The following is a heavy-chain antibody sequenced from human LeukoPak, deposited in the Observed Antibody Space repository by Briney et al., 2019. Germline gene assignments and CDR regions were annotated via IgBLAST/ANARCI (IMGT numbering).Heavy chain of an antibody. J-gene: IGHJ5*02. Sequence: GGSLRLSCAASGFTFSSYWMHWVRQAPGKGLVWVSRINTDGSSTSYADSVKGRFTISRDNAKNTLYLQMNSLRAEDTAVYYCARVYDFWSGYYSSWGQGTLVTVSS. CDR2: INTDGSST. V-gene: IGHV3-74*01. D-gene: IGHD3-3*01. CDR1: GFTFSSYW. CDR3: ARVYDFWSGYYSS.